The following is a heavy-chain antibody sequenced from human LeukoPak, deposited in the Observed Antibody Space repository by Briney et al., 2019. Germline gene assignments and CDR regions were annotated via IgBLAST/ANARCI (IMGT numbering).Heavy chain of an antibody. CDR2: ISERGGGT. Sequence: PGGSLRLSCVVSGISLTNYAMTWVRQAPGKGLEWVSYISERGGGTTYADSVKGRFTISRDNARNTLYLQVNSLRVEDTAVYYCTRTYYYDSRDYFDYWGQGALVTVSS. V-gene: IGHV3-23*01. J-gene: IGHJ4*02. D-gene: IGHD3-22*01. CDR3: TRTYYYDSRDYFDY. CDR1: GISLTNYA.